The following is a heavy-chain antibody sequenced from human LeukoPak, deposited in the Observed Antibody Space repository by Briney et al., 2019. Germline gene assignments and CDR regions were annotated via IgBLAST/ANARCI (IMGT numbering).Heavy chain of an antibody. CDR3: AREGYCGGDCYPTNYFDY. CDR1: GFTVSSNE. Sequence: GGSLRLSCAASGFTVSSNEMSWVRQAPGKGLEWVSSISGGSTYYADSRKGRFTISRDNSKNTLYMQMNSLRAEDTAVYYCAREGYCGGDCYPTNYFDYWGQGTLVTVSS. J-gene: IGHJ4*02. V-gene: IGHV3-38-3*01. D-gene: IGHD2-21*02. CDR2: ISGGST.